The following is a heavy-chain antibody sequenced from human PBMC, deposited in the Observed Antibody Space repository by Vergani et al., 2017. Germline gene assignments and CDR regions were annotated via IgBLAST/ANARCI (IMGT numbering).Heavy chain of an antibody. CDR3: ARQSYSSGWAADY. CDR2: IYYSGST. Sequence: QVQLQESGPGLVKPSETLSLTCTVSGGSISSYYWSWIRQPPGKGLEWIGYIYYSGSTNYNPSLKSRVTISVDTSKNQFSLKLSSVTAADTAVYYCARQSYSSGWAADYWGQGTLVTVSS. D-gene: IGHD6-19*01. J-gene: IGHJ4*02. V-gene: IGHV4-59*01. CDR1: GGSISSYY.